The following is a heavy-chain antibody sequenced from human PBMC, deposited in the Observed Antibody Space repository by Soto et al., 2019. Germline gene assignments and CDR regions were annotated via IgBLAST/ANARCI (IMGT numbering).Heavy chain of an antibody. V-gene: IGHV3-15*07. CDR3: SADLPDWGAYAFDY. J-gene: IGHJ4*02. CDR1: GFTFNGAW. CDR2: VKSKVNGETI. D-gene: IGHD3-16*01. Sequence: EVQLVESGGGLVESGGSLRLPCAASGFTFNGAWMNWVRQGPGKGLEWVGRVKSKVNGETIDYAAPVKGRFTISRDDSRNTVYLQMNRLGTEDTAMYYCSADLPDWGAYAFDYWGQGALVTVSS.